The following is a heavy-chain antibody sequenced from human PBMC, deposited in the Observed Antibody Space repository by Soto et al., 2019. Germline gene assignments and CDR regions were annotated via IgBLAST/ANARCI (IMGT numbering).Heavy chain of an antibody. Sequence: EVQLVQSGAEVKKPGASLRISCQGSGYSFAGHWISWGRQMPGKVLEWMGRIDPSDSYTNYSPSIEGHVTMSADTSVNTAYLQWRGLRASDTAIYFCARLKVGATSDYWGQGTLVTVSS. CDR2: IDPSDSYT. CDR3: ARLKVGATSDY. D-gene: IGHD1-26*01. CDR1: GYSFAGHW. J-gene: IGHJ4*02. V-gene: IGHV5-10-1*03.